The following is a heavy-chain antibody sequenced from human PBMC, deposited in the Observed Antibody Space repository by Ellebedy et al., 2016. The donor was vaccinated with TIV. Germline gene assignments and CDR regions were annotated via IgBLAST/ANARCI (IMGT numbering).Heavy chain of an antibody. Sequence: SETLSLTCTASGGSISSSSSYWGWIRQPPGKGLEWIGYIYYSGSTNYNPSLKSRVTISVDTSKNQFSLKLSSVTAADTAVYYCAGVLSYGTPWYNWFDPWGQGTLVTVSS. CDR1: GGSISSSSSY. J-gene: IGHJ5*02. D-gene: IGHD5-18*01. CDR3: AGVLSYGTPWYNWFDP. CDR2: IYYSGST. V-gene: IGHV4-61*05.